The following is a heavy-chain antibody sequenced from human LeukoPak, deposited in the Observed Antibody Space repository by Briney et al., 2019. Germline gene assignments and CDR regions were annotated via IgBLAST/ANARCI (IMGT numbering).Heavy chain of an antibody. CDR3: ASNPTSSTAAIDWFDP. Sequence: GGSLRLSCAASGFTFSSYAMSWVRQAPGKGLEWVSAISGSGGSTYYADSVKGRFTISRDNSKNTLYLQMNSLRAEDTAVYYCASNPTSSTAAIDWFDPWGQGTLVTVSS. CDR2: ISGSGGST. V-gene: IGHV3-23*01. CDR1: GFTFSSYA. J-gene: IGHJ5*02. D-gene: IGHD6-6*01.